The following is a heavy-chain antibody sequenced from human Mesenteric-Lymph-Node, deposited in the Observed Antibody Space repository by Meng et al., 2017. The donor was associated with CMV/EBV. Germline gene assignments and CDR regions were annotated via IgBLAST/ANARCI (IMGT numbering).Heavy chain of an antibody. D-gene: IGHD2-15*01. J-gene: IGHJ4*02. CDR2: IYLTGNT. CDR1: GSSISSGNY. Sequence: SETLSLTCTVSGSSISSGNYWGWIRQPPGKGLEWIGSIYLTGNTHYNPSLTSRVTISVDTSKNRFSLKLSSVTAADTAVYYCAREITHCSGGSCYYFDFWGQGTLVTVSS. V-gene: IGHV4-38-2*02. CDR3: AREITHCSGGSCYYFDF.